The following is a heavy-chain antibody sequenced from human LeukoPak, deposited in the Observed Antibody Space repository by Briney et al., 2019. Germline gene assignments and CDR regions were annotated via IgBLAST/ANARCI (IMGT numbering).Heavy chain of an antibody. Sequence: SGPTLVKPTRTLTLTCTFSEFSLNTIGVGVGWIRQPPGKALEWLAIIYWNDDKRYSPSLKSRLTITKDTSKNQVVLTMTNMDPVDTATYYCAHRPYNWNYIYYWGQGTLVTVSS. V-gene: IGHV2-5*01. CDR3: AHRPYNWNYIYY. CDR2: IYWNDDK. CDR1: EFSLNTIGVG. D-gene: IGHD1-7*01. J-gene: IGHJ4*02.